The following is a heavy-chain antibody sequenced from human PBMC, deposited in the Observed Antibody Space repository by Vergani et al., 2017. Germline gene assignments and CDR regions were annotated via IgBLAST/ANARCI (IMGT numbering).Heavy chain of an antibody. CDR2: INPNSGGT. Sequence: QVQLVQSGAEVKKPGASVKVSCKASGYTFTGYYMHWVRQAPGQGLEWMGWINPNSGGTNYAQKFQGRVTMTRDTSISTAYMELSRLRSEDKAVDYCARDSMVRGVKYGMDVWGQGTTVTVSS. V-gene: IGHV1-2*02. J-gene: IGHJ6*02. CDR3: ARDSMVRGVKYGMDV. CDR1: GYTFTGYY. D-gene: IGHD3-10*01.